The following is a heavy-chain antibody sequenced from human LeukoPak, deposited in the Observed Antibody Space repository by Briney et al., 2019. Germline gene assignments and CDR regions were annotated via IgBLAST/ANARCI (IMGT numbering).Heavy chain of an antibody. V-gene: IGHV1-69*06. D-gene: IGHD6-19*01. J-gene: IGHJ6*03. Sequence: EASVKVSCKTSGGIFSSYAISWVRQAPGQGLQWMGGIIPFSGTANYAQKFQGRVTITADKSTSTAYMELSSLRSEDTAVYFCATGAPVAGHYYYYMDVWGKGTTVTVSS. CDR2: IIPFSGTA. CDR1: GGIFSSYA. CDR3: ATGAPVAGHYYYYMDV.